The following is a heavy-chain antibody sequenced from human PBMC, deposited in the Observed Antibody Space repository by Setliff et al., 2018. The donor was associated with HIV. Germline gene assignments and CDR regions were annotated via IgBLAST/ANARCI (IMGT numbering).Heavy chain of an antibody. D-gene: IGHD3-10*01. CDR2: IYTSGST. J-gene: IGHJ3*02. Sequence: PSETLSLTCTVSGASISSGSYYWSWIRQPAGKGLEWIGHIYTSGSTNYSPSLKSRVTISVDTSKNQFSLKLSSVTAADTAVYYCAREGITMVRVVEVAFDIWGQGTMVTVSS. CDR3: AREGITMVRVVEVAFDI. CDR1: GASISSGSYY. V-gene: IGHV4-61*09.